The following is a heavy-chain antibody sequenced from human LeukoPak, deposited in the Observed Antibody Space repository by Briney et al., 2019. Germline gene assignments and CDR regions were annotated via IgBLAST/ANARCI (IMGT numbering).Heavy chain of an antibody. CDR1: GFAVSSNY. CDR2: IYSGGST. D-gene: IGHD3-22*01. CDR3: ARAGHYYDSSGRAFDI. J-gene: IGHJ3*02. V-gene: IGHV3-53*04. Sequence: GGSLRLSCAAPGFAVSSNYMSWVRQAPGKGLEWVSVIYSGGSTYYADSVKGRFTISRHNSKNTLNLQMNSLRAEDTAVYYCARAGHYYDSSGRAFDIWGQGTMVTVSS.